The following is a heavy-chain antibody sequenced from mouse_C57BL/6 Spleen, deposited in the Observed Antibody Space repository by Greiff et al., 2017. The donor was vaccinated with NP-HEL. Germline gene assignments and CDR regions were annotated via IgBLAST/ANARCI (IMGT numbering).Heavy chain of an antibody. CDR2: IDPEDGET. D-gene: IGHD2-5*01. V-gene: IGHV14-2*01. J-gene: IGHJ4*01. Sequence: EVQLQQSGAELVKPGASVKLSCTASGFNIKDYYMHWVKQRTEQGLEWIGRIDPEDGETKYAPKFQGKATITADTSEDTAVYYCARQGYSNFDYYAMDYWGQGTSVTVSS. CDR1: GFNIKDYY. CDR3: DY.